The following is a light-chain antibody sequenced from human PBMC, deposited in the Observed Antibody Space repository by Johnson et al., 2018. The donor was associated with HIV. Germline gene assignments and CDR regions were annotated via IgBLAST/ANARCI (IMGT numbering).Light chain of an antibody. CDR1: SSNIGNNY. CDR2: ENN. V-gene: IGLV1-51*02. J-gene: IGLJ1*01. Sequence: QSVLTQPPSVSAAPGQKVTISCSGSSSNIGNNYVSWYQQLPGTAPKLLIYENNKRPSGIPYRFSGSKSGTSATLGITGLQTGDEADYYCGTWDSSLSAGGVFGTGTKVPVL. CDR3: GTWDSSLSAGGV.